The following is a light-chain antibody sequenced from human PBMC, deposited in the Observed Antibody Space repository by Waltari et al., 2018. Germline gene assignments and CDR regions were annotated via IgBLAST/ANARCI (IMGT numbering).Light chain of an antibody. CDR2: ENT. V-gene: IGLV1-51*02. CDR3: GTWDSSLSGAV. Sequence: QSVLTQPPSVSAAPGQRVTISCSGGSSNIGNNYVSWYRQFPGTAPKLLSYENTERASGIPGRFSGSKSGTSATLDITGLQAGDEADYYCGTWDSSLSGAVFGGGTHLTVL. CDR1: SSNIGNNY. J-gene: IGLJ7*01.